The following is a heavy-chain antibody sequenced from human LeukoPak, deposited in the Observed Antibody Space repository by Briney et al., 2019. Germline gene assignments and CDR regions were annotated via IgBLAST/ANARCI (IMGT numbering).Heavy chain of an antibody. J-gene: IGHJ4*02. Sequence: GGSLRLSCVASGFIFSDYSMDWVRQPPGKGLDWVSSISSSSAYIFYSDSVKGRFTISRDNSKNTLYLQMNSLRAEDTAVYYCAKNKRIVVVTAADYWGQGTLVTVSS. CDR2: ISSSSAYI. D-gene: IGHD2-21*02. V-gene: IGHV3-21*04. CDR3: AKNKRIVVVTAADY. CDR1: GFIFSDYS.